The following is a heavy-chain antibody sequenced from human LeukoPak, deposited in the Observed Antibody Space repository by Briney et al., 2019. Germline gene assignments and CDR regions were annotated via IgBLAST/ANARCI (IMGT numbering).Heavy chain of an antibody. CDR3: ARPRILGESLSDAFDI. V-gene: IGHV1-69*13. J-gene: IGHJ3*02. D-gene: IGHD3-16*01. CDR2: IIPIFGTA. Sequence: SVKVSCKASGGTFSSYAISWVRQAPGQGLEWMGGIIPIFGTANYAQKFQGRVTITADESTSTAYMELNSLKSEDTAVYYCARPRILGESLSDAFDIWGQGTMVTVSS. CDR1: GGTFSSYA.